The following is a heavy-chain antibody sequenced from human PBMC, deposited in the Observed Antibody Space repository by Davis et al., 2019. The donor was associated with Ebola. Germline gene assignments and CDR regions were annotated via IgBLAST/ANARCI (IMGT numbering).Heavy chain of an antibody. Sequence: GGSLRLSCAASGFTFGTYAMSWVRQAPGKGLEWVSAISGSGGSTYYADSVKGRFTISRDYSKNSLFLQMNSLRAEDTAVYYCARGYSSTWYTPFDYWGQGTLVTVSS. CDR2: ISGSGGST. V-gene: IGHV3-23*01. D-gene: IGHD6-13*01. CDR3: ARGYSSTWYTPFDY. CDR1: GFTFGTYA. J-gene: IGHJ4*02.